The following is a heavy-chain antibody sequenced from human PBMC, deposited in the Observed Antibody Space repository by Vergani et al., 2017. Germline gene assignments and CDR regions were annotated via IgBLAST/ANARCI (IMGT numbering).Heavy chain of an antibody. CDR2: INSDGGST. V-gene: IGHV3-74*01. CDR3: ARGRSVYCSSTSCYKWFNP. J-gene: IGHJ5*02. CDR1: GFTFSSYW. D-gene: IGHD2-2*02. Sequence: EVQLVESGGGLVQPGGSLRLSCAASGFTFSSYWMHWVRQAPGKGLVWVSRINSDGGSTSYADSVKGRFTISGDNAKNTLYLQMNSLRAEDTAVYYCARGRSVYCSSTSCYKWFNPWWQGTLVTVSS.